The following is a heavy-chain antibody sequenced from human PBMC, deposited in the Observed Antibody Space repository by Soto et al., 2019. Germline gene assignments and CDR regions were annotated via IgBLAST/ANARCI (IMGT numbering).Heavy chain of an antibody. CDR2: IYYSGST. Sequence: QVQLQESGPGLVKPSQTLSLTCTVSGGSISSGGYYWSWIRQHPGKGLEWIGYIYYSGSTYYNPSLKSRVTIAVDTSKNQFSLKLSSVTAADTAVYYCARVVTTVTPGWFDPWGQGTLVTVSS. V-gene: IGHV4-31*03. D-gene: IGHD4-17*01. J-gene: IGHJ5*02. CDR1: GGSISSGGYY. CDR3: ARVVTTVTPGWFDP.